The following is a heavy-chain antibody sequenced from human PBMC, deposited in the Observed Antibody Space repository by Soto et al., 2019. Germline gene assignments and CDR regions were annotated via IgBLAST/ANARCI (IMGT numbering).Heavy chain of an antibody. CDR1: GGSISKFY. J-gene: IGHJ5*02. CDR2: IYYSGST. V-gene: IGHV4-59*01. CDR3: ARESVPGGSNWFDP. D-gene: IGHD2-15*01. Sequence: KLPETLSLTCNVSGGSISKFYWAWIRQPPGKGLEWIGYIYYSGSTNYNPSLKSRVTISVDTSKNQFSLKLSSVTAADTAVYYCARESVPGGSNWFDPWGQGTLVTVSS.